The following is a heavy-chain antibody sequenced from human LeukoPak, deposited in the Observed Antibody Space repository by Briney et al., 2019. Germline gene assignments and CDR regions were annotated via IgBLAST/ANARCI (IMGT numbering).Heavy chain of an antibody. CDR1: GGTFTSYA. V-gene: IGHV1-69*06. Sequence: SVTVSCKASGGTFTSYAISWVRQAPRPGIEWMGGVIPIFGPANYAQHPHGRVTINADKYTSTAYMELSSLRSKDTAVYYCARGRGFGELWNDYYYDDLDGWGKGTTVTVSS. CDR2: VIPIFGPA. D-gene: IGHD3-10*01. CDR3: ARGRGFGELWNDYYYDDLDG. J-gene: IGHJ6*04.